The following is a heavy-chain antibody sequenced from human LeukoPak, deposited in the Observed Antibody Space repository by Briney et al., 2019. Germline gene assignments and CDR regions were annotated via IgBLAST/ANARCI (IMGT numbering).Heavy chain of an antibody. CDR1: GYTFTGYY. CDR2: INPNSGGT. V-gene: IGHV1-2*02. J-gene: IGHJ4*02. CDR3: ARDQQIYSSTSCYDY. Sequence: ASVKVSCKASGYTFTGYYMHWVRQAPGQGLEWMGWINPNSGGTNYAQKFQGRDTMTRDTSISTAYMELSRLRSDDTAVYYCARDQQIYSSTSCYDYWGQGTLVTVSS. D-gene: IGHD2-2*01.